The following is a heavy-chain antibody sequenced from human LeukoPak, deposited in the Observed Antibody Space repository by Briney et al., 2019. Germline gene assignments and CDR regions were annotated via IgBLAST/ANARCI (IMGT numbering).Heavy chain of an antibody. CDR1: GGSISSSSFY. D-gene: IGHD2-21*02. Sequence: PSETLSLTCTVSGGSISSSSFYWGWVRQSPGKGLEWVGNIYYSGSTYYNPSLKSRVTISVDTSRNQFSLKLKSVIAADTVVYYCVRLEYNDCQFDYWGQGTLVTVSS. CDR2: IYYSGST. CDR3: VRLEYNDCQFDY. V-gene: IGHV4-39*01. J-gene: IGHJ4*02.